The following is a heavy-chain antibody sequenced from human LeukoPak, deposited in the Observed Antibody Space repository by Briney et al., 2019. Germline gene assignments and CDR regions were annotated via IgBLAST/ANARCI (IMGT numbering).Heavy chain of an antibody. D-gene: IGHD3-10*01. Sequence: GGSLRLSCAASGFTVSSNSMSWVRQAPGKGLEWVSVIYSGGSKYYGHSVKGRFTISRDNSKNTLYLQVNSLRAEDTAVYYCARDYRSGIYSFYGMDVWGQGTTVTVSS. CDR1: GFTVSSNS. J-gene: IGHJ6*02. CDR3: ARDYRSGIYSFYGMDV. CDR2: IYSGGSK. V-gene: IGHV3-53*01.